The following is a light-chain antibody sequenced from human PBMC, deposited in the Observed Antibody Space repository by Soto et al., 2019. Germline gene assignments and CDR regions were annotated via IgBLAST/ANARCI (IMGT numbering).Light chain of an antibody. V-gene: IGLV1-44*01. CDR3: ATWDDSLNGPV. CDR1: SPKIGSNA. CDR2: SND. J-gene: IGLJ2*01. Sequence: QSVLTQPPSVSGAPGETVTISCSGSSPKIGSNAVNWYQQVPATAPKLLIYSNDQRPSGVPDRFSASKSGTSASLAISGLQSEDEADYSCATWDDSLNGPVFGGGTKLTVL.